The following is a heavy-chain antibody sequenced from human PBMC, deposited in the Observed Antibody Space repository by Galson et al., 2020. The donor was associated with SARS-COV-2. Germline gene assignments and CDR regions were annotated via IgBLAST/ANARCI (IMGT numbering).Heavy chain of an antibody. CDR3: ARGGYYYYMDV. J-gene: IGHJ6*03. CDR1: GGSFSGYY. V-gene: IGHV4-34*01. CDR2: INRSGST. Sequence: SETLSLTCAVYGGSFSGYYWSWIRQPPGKGLEWIGEINRSGSTNYNPSLKSRVTISLDTSKNQFSLKLRSVTAADTAVYYCARGGYYYYMDVWGKGTTVTISS.